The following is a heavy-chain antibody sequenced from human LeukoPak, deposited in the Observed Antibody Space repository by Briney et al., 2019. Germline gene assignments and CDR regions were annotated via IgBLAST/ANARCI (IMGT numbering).Heavy chain of an antibody. Sequence: GRSLRLSCAASGFTFSSYGMHWVRQAPGKGLEWVAVIWYDGSNKYYADSVKGQFTISRDNSKNTLSLQMNSLRVEDTAVYFCARAAYDSSGYLTLWGQGTLVTVSS. CDR2: IWYDGSNK. D-gene: IGHD3-22*01. V-gene: IGHV3-33*01. CDR1: GFTFSSYG. CDR3: ARAAYDSSGYLTL. J-gene: IGHJ4*02.